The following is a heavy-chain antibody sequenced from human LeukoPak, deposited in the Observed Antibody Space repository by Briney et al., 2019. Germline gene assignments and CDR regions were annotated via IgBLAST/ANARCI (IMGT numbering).Heavy chain of an antibody. D-gene: IGHD6-6*01. Sequence: GGSLRLSCAASGFTFSSYSMNWVRQAPGKGLEWVSYISSSGSTIYYADSVKGRFTISRDNAKNSLYLQMNSLRAEDTAVYYCARDRRAVEYSSFLASWFDPWGQGTLVTVFS. CDR1: GFTFSSYS. CDR3: ARDRRAVEYSSFLASWFDP. V-gene: IGHV3-48*04. CDR2: ISSSGSTI. J-gene: IGHJ5*02.